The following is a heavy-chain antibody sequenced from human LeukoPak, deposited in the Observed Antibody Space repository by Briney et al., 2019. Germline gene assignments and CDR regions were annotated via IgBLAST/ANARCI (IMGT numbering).Heavy chain of an antibody. CDR3: ASGYGSGPVY. J-gene: IGHJ4*02. CDR2: ISSSSSYI. Sequence: PGGSLRLSCAASGFTFINYAMSWVRQAPGKGLEWVSSISSSSSYIYYADSVKGRFTISRDNTKNSLYLQMNSLRAEDTAVYYCASGYGSGPVYWGQGNLVTVSS. V-gene: IGHV3-21*01. D-gene: IGHD6-19*01. CDR1: GFTFINYA.